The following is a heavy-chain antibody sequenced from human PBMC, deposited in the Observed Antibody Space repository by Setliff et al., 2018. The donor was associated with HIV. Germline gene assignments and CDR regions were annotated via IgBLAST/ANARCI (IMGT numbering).Heavy chain of an antibody. D-gene: IGHD1-7*01. Sequence: SETLSLTCTVSGGPFSSSSYYWTWIRQPPGKGLEWIGEINHSGSTNYNPSLKSRFTISVDTSKNQFSLKVSSMTAADTAVYYCARNSKNWNYPVEYYDYYMDVWGTGTTVTVSS. V-gene: IGHV4-39*07. CDR1: GGPFSSSSYY. CDR3: ARNSKNWNYPVEYYDYYMDV. CDR2: INHSGST. J-gene: IGHJ6*03.